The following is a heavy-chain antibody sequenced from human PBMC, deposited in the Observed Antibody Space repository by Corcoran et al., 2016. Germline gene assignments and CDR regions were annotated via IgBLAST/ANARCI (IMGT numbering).Heavy chain of an antibody. V-gene: IGHV5-51*01. CDR1: GYSFTSYW. J-gene: IGHJ5*02. Sequence: EVQLVQSGAEVKKPGESLKISCKGSGYSFTSYWIGWVRQMPGKGLEWMGIIHPGDSDTRYSPSFQGQVTISADKSISTAYLQWSSLKASDTAMYYCAGQVRDFWTSTGGWFDPWGQGTLVTVSS. D-gene: IGHD3-3*01. CDR3: AGQVRDFWTSTGGWFDP. CDR2: IHPGDSDT.